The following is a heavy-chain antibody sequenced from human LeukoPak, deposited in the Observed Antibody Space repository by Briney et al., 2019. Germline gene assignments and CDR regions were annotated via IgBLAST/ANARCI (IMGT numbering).Heavy chain of an antibody. CDR1: GFSFSNYN. D-gene: IGHD4-11*01. CDR3: ARGLVPGFLDY. V-gene: IGHV3-21*01. CDR2: ISSRSTYI. Sequence: GGSRRLSCAASGFSFSNYNMNWVRQAPGKELEWVSFISSRSTYIYYADSVRGRFTISRDNAKNSLYLQMNSLRAEDTAVYYCARGLVPGFLDYWGQGTPVTVSS. J-gene: IGHJ4*02.